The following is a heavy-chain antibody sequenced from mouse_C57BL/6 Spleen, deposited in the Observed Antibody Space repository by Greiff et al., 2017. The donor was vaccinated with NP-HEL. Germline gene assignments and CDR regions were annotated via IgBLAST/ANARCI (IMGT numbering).Heavy chain of an antibody. CDR1: GFSLTSYA. J-gene: IGHJ1*03. V-gene: IGHV2-9-1*01. CDR2: IWTGGGT. D-gene: IGHD1-1*01. CDR3: ARRGDGSSYWYFDV. Sequence: QVQLQQSGPGLVAPSQSLSITCTVSGFSLTSYAISWVRQPPGKGLEWLGVIWTGGGTNYNSALKSRLSISKDNSKSQVFLKMNSLQTDDTARYYCARRGDGSSYWYFDVWGTGTTVTVSS.